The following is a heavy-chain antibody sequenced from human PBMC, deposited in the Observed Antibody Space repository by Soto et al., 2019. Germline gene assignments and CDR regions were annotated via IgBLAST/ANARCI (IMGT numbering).Heavy chain of an antibody. CDR1: GYTFTSYY. J-gene: IGHJ3*02. CDR3: ARDPGQWYSGSSDAFDI. CDR2: INPSGGST. V-gene: IGHV1-46*01. D-gene: IGHD1-26*01. Sequence: ASVKVSCKASGYTFTSYYMHWVRQAPGQGLEWMGIINPSGGSTSYAQKFQGRVTMTRDTSTSTVYMELSSLRSEDTAVYYCARDPGQWYSGSSDAFDIWGQGTMVTVSS.